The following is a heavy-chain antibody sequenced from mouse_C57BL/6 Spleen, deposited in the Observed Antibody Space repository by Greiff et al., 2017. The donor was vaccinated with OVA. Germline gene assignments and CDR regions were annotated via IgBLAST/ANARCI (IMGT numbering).Heavy chain of an antibody. Sequence: QVQLQQPGAELVKPGASVKLSCKASGYTFTSYWMHWVKQRPGQGLEWIGMIHPNSGSTNYNEKFKSKATLTVDKSSSTAYMQLSGLTSEDSAVYYCARWLLRLYYFDYWGQGTTLTVSS. D-gene: IGHD2-3*01. CDR2: IHPNSGST. J-gene: IGHJ2*01. CDR3: ARWLLRLYYFDY. V-gene: IGHV1-64*01. CDR1: GYTFTSYW.